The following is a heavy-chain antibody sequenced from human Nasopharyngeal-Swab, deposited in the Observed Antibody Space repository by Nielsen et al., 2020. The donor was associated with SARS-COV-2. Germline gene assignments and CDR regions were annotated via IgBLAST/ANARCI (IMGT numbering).Heavy chain of an antibody. V-gene: IGHV3-23*01. CDR2: ISGSGGST. D-gene: IGHD6-19*01. CDR1: GFTFSSYA. Sequence: GGSLRLSCAASGFTFSSYAMSWARQAPGKGLEWVSAISGSGGSTYYADSVKGRFTISRGNSKNTLYLQMNSLRAEDTAVYYCAKGGSAEWLAFSYYGMDVWGQGTTVTVSS. J-gene: IGHJ6*02. CDR3: AKGGSAEWLAFSYYGMDV.